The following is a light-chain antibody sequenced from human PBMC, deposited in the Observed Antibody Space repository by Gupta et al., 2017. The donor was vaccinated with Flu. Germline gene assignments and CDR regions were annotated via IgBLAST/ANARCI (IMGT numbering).Light chain of an antibody. CDR2: DAS. V-gene: IGKV3-11*01. J-gene: IGKJ1*01. CDR3: QQSSNWHFWK. CDR1: QSVSSY. Sequence: EIVLTQSPATLSLSPGERATLSCRASQSVSSYLAWYQQKPGQAPRLLIYDASNRATGIPARFSGSGSGTDFTLTIRSLEPEDFAVYYGQQSSNWHFWKFGKGTKVEIK.